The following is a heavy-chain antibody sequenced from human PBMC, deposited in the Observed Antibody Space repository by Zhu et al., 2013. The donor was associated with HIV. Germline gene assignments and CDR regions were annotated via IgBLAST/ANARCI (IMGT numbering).Heavy chain of an antibody. Sequence: VQLVQSGAEVKKPGESLKISCKGSGYSFANYWIGWVRQMPGKGLEWMGIIFPGDSDARYSPSFQGQVTISADKSISTAYLQWSTLKASDTAIYYCARREYSYDYFDLWGQGTLVTVSS. CDR2: IFPGDSDA. V-gene: IGHV5-51*01. D-gene: IGHD5-18*01. CDR1: GYSFANYW. J-gene: IGHJ4*02. CDR3: ARREYSYDYFDL.